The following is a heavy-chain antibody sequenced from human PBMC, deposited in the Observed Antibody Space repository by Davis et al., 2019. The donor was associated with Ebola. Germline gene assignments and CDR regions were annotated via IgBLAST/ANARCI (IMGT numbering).Heavy chain of an antibody. D-gene: IGHD3-22*01. V-gene: IGHV1-69*04. Sequence: SVKVSCKASGYTFTSYGISWVRQAPGQGLEWMGRIIPILGIANYAQKFQGRVTITADKSASTAYMELSSLRSEDTAVYYCARSLSSGYYYGMDVWGQGTTVTVSS. CDR3: ARSLSSGYYYGMDV. J-gene: IGHJ6*02. CDR1: GYTFTSYG. CDR2: IIPILGIA.